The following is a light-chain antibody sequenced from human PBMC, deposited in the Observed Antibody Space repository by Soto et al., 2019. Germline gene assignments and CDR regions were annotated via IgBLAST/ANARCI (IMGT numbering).Light chain of an antibody. CDR3: SSYAASNNFYFV. J-gene: IGLJ3*02. Sequence: QSALTQPPSASGSPGQSVTISCTGTSSDVGGYNYVSWYQQYPGRAPKLMIYEVTKRPSGVPDRFSGSKSGNTASLTVSGLQAEDEADYYCSSYAASNNFYFVFGGCTKLTVL. CDR1: SSDVGGYNY. V-gene: IGLV2-8*01. CDR2: EVT.